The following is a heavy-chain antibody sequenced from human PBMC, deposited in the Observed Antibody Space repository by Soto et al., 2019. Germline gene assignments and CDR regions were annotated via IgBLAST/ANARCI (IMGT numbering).Heavy chain of an antibody. CDR2: IKSKTDGGTT. CDR1: GFTFTNAW. Sequence: EVQLVESGGGLVKPGESLRLSCAASGFTFTNAWMSWVRQAPGKGLELVGRIKSKTDGGTTDYTAPVKGRFTISRDASKNTLYLPINSLEIEYTAVYYCTTDRAIMEAVIFDSWGQGTLVTVSS. CDR3: TTDRAIMEAVIFDS. D-gene: IGHD2-15*01. V-gene: IGHV3-15*01. J-gene: IGHJ4*02.